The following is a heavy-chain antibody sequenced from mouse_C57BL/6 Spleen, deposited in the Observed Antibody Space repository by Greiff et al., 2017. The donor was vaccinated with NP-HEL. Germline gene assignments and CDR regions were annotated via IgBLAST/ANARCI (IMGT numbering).Heavy chain of an antibody. CDR3: ARTTDYYGSSPYYAMDY. CDR2: INYDGSST. D-gene: IGHD1-1*01. J-gene: IGHJ4*01. CDR1: GFTFSDYY. V-gene: IGHV5-16*01. Sequence: EVQLVESEGGLVQPGSSMKLSCTASGFTFSDYYMAWVRQVPEKGLEWVANINYDGSSTYYLDSLKSRFIISRDNAKNILYLQMSSLKSEDTATYYCARTTDYYGSSPYYAMDYWGQGTSVTVSS.